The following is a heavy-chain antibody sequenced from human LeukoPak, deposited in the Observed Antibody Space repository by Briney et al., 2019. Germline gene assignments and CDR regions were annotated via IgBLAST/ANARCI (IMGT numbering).Heavy chain of an antibody. Sequence: GGSLRLSCAASGFTFSSYWMSWVRQAPGKGLEWVANIKQDGSEKYYVDSVKGRFTISRDNAKNSLYLQMNSLRAEDTAVYYCAKDLSDPSPYGMDVWGQGTTVTVSS. J-gene: IGHJ6*02. D-gene: IGHD2-21*02. V-gene: IGHV3-7*03. CDR3: AKDLSDPSPYGMDV. CDR2: IKQDGSEK. CDR1: GFTFSSYW.